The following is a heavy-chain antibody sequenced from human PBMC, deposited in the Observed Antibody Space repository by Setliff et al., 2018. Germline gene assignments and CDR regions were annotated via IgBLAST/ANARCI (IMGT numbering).Heavy chain of an antibody. CDR3: ARVSGFLYMDV. CDR1: GGSISSYY. D-gene: IGHD6-25*01. V-gene: IGHV4-59*12. CDR2: IYYSGST. Sequence: PSETLSLTCTVSGGSISSYYWSWIRQPPGKGLEWIGYIYYSGSTHYNPSLKSRVTISLDTSKDQFSLSLSSLTAADTAVDYCARVSGFLYMDVWGKGTTVTVSS. J-gene: IGHJ6*03.